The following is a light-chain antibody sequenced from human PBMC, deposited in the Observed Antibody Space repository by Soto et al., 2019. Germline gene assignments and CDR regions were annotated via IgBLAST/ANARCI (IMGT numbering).Light chain of an antibody. CDR2: GAS. CDR1: QNIRSN. J-gene: IGKJ4*01. Sequence: EIVMTQSPATLSVSPGDRGTLSCRASQNIRSNVAWYQQRPGQAPRLLIFGASVRATGVPDRFSGSGSGTDFTLTINSLQSEDSAVYYCLNYNDWPPATFGGGTKVEI. CDR3: LNYNDWPPAT. V-gene: IGKV3-15*01.